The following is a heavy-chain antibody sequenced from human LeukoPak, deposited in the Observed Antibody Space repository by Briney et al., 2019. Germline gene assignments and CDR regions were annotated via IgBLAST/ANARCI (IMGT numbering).Heavy chain of an antibody. CDR1: GFTFSSYS. CDR3: ARGGGTFDY. D-gene: IGHD3-16*01. Sequence: PGGSLRLSCAASGFTFSSYSMNWVRQAPGKGLEWVSYISSSSSTIYYADSVKGRFTISRDNAKNSFYLQMNSLRAEDTAVYYCARGGGTFDYWGQGSLVTVSS. J-gene: IGHJ4*02. CDR2: ISSSSSTI. V-gene: IGHV3-48*04.